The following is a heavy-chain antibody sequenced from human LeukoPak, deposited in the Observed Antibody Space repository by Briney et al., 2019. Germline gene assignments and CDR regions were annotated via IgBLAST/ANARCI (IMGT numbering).Heavy chain of an antibody. D-gene: IGHD5-18*01. CDR3: AREYESRRYSYGYGVGAFDS. Sequence: SQTLSLTCTVSGGSISSDDYYWSWIRQHPGKGLEWFMYIYYSGSNYYNPTLKIRVTVSVDTSKNQFSLKLSSVTAADTAVYYRAREYESRRYSYGYGVGAFDSWGQGTMVTVSS. CDR2: IYYSGSN. V-gene: IGHV4-31*03. CDR1: GGSISSDDYY. J-gene: IGHJ3*02.